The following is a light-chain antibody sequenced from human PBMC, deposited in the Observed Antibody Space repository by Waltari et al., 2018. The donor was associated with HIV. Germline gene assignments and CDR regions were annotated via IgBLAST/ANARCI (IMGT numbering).Light chain of an antibody. J-gene: IGKJ1*01. CDR2: GAT. CDR3: QQYDYWPPWT. Sequence: LLTQSRATLSVSPGDITTLSCRASQSVRTNLDWYQQRPGQPPRLLIYGATTRATGIAARFSGSGSGTEFTLTINSHQSEDYAVYYCQQYDYWPPWTFGQGTKVEMK. V-gene: IGKV3-15*01. CDR1: QSVRTN.